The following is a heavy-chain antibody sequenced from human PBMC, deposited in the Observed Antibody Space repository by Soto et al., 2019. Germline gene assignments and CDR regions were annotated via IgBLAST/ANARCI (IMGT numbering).Heavy chain of an antibody. CDR3: ARRRGSGSDYYYNYGMGV. D-gene: IGHD1-26*01. Sequence: GESLKISCKGAGYSFSRYWIGWVRQMPGKGLEWMGISYPGDSEIRDSPSFQGQVTISADTSISTAYLQWSSLKASDTAIYYCARRRGSGSDYYYNYGMGVWGQGTTVTVSS. V-gene: IGHV5-51*01. J-gene: IGHJ6*02. CDR1: GYSFSRYW. CDR2: SYPGDSEI.